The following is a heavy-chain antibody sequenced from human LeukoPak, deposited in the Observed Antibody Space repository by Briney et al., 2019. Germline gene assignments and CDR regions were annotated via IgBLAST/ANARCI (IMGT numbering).Heavy chain of an antibody. CDR2: IIPIFGTA. Sequence: ASVKVSCKASGGTFSSYAVSWVRQAPGQGLEWMGGIIPIFGTANYAQKFQGRVTITADESTCTAYMELSSLRSEDTAVYYCARDVLGYYYYMDVWGKGTTVTVSS. CDR3: ARDVLGYYYYMDV. D-gene: IGHD2-15*01. V-gene: IGHV1-69*01. J-gene: IGHJ6*03. CDR1: GGTFSSYA.